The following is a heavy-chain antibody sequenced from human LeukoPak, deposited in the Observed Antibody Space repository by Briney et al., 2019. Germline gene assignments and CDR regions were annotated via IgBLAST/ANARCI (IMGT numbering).Heavy chain of an antibody. V-gene: IGHV1-18*01. J-gene: IGHJ4*02. CDR3: ARAWIAVAGPGTSDY. Sequence: ASVKVSYKASSYTFISYGINWVRQAPGQGLEWMGWITPHNGNTNYAQKLQGRVTMTTDTSPGTDYMEVMSLGSDDTAVYYCARAWIAVAGPGTSDYWGQGTLVMVSS. D-gene: IGHD6-19*01. CDR2: ITPHNGNT. CDR1: SYTFISYG.